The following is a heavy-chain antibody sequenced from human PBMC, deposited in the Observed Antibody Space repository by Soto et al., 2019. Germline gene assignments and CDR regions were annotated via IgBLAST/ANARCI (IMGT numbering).Heavy chain of an antibody. V-gene: IGHV1-2*04. CDR1: GYTFTGYY. J-gene: IGHJ3*02. CDR3: ARDMQQLPNRGAFDI. Sequence: ASVKVSCKASGYTFTGYYMHWVRQAPGQGLEWMGWINPNSGGTNYAQKFQGWVTMTRDTSISTAYMELSRLRSDDTAVYYCARDMQQLPNRGAFDIWGQGTMVTVSS. D-gene: IGHD6-13*01. CDR2: INPNSGGT.